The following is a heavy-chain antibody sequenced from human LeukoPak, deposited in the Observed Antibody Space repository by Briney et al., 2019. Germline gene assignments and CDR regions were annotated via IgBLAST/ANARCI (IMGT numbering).Heavy chain of an antibody. CDR2: INHSGST. D-gene: IGHD3-22*01. V-gene: IGHV4-34*01. CDR3: VVVSLPDAFDI. Sequence: PSETLSLTCAVYGGSFSGYYWSWIRQPPGKGLEWIGEINHSGSTNYNPSLKSRVTISVDTSKNQFSLKLSSVTAADTAVYYCVVVSLPDAFDIWGQGTMVTVSS. J-gene: IGHJ3*02. CDR1: GGSFSGYY.